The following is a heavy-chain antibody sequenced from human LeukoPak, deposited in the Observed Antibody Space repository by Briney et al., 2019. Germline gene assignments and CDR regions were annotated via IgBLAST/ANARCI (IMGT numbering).Heavy chain of an antibody. D-gene: IGHD6-13*01. V-gene: IGHV1-18*01. Sequence: ASVKVSCKASGYTFTSYGISWVRQAPGQGLEWMGWISAYNGNTNYAQKLQGRVTMTTDTSTSTAYMELRSLRSDDTAVYYCARVTAAAGRGSLRSNYYYYMDVWGKGTTVTVSS. J-gene: IGHJ6*03. CDR3: ARVTAAAGRGSLRSNYYYYMDV. CDR1: GYTFTSYG. CDR2: ISAYNGNT.